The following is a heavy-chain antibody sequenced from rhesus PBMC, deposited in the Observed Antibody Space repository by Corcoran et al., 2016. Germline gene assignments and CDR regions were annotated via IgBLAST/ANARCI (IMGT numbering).Heavy chain of an antibody. Sequence: EVQLVESGGGVVQLGGSRRLSCAASGCPFSSYGMSWVRQAPGEGLGWVYYISSGSGNTDSADSVKGRFTRARDKEKNTLSRQVNSLRAEDTGVYYCAKDPNLRYPSYYFDYWGQGVLVTVSS. V-gene: IGHV3S5*01. CDR1: GCPFSSYG. CDR3: AKDPNLRYPSYYFDY. J-gene: IGHJ4*01. CDR2: ISSGSGNT. D-gene: IGHD4-29*01.